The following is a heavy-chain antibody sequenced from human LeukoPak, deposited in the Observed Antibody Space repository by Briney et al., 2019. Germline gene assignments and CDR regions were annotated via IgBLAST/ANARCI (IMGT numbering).Heavy chain of an antibody. V-gene: IGHV4-39*07. J-gene: IGHJ4*02. CDR3: ARGGIVVVPAATGDDFDY. D-gene: IGHD2-2*01. Sequence: SETLSLTCTVSGGSISSSSYYWGWIRQPQGKGLEWIGSIYYSGSTYYNPSLKSRVTISVDTSKNQFSLKLSSVTAADTAVYYCARGGIVVVPAATGDDFDYWGQGTLVTVSP. CDR1: GGSISSSSYY. CDR2: IYYSGST.